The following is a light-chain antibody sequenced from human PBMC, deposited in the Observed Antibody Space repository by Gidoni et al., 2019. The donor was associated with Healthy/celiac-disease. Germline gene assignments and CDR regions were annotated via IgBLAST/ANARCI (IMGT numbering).Light chain of an antibody. Sequence: DIQMTQSPSSLAASVGDRVTITCQASQDISNYLNWYQQKPGKAPKPLIYDASNLETGVPSRFSGSGSGTDLTFTIRTLQTEDFATYYCQQYDNLLLFTFGSGTKVDIK. CDR1: QDISNY. CDR2: DAS. J-gene: IGKJ3*01. CDR3: QQYDNLLLFT. V-gene: IGKV1-33*01.